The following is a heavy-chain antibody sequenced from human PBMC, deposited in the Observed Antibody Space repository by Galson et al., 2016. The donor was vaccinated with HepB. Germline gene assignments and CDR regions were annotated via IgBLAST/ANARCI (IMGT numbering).Heavy chain of an antibody. V-gene: IGHV5-51*01. CDR1: GSIFTEYW. J-gene: IGHJ3*02. CDR2: IFSGDSDT. Sequence: QSGAEVKKPGESLKISCKASGSIFTEYWIGWVRQIPGKGLEWMGIIFSGDSDTRYSPSFQGQVTISVDKSLSTAYLQWSSLKPSDSAIYYCARRDLRDGFDIWGQGTMVTVSS. CDR3: ARRDLRDGFDI.